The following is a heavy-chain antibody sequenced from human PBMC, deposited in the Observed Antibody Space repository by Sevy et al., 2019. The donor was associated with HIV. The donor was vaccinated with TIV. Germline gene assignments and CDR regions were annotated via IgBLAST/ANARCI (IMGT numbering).Heavy chain of an antibody. Sequence: GGSLRLSCAASGFTFSSYGMHWVRQAPGKGLEWVAVIWYDGSNKYYADSVKGRFTISRDNSKNTLYLQMNSLRAEETAVYYCARGIAARPRGMDVWGQGTTVTVYS. J-gene: IGHJ6*02. D-gene: IGHD6-6*01. CDR3: ARGIAARPRGMDV. CDR1: GFTFSSYG. V-gene: IGHV3-33*01. CDR2: IWYDGSNK.